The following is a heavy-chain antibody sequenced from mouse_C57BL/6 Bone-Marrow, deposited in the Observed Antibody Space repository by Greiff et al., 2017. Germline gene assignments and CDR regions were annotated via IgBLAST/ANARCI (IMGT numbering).Heavy chain of an antibody. Sequence: QVQLKQPGAELVMPGASVKLSCKASGYTFTSYWMHWVKQRPGPGLAWIGELDPSDSYTNYNQKFKGKSTLPVDKSSSTAYMQLSSLTSEDSAGYYCAAYDYDAYWGQGTLVTVSA. CDR3: AAYDYDAY. CDR1: GYTFTSYW. CDR2: LDPSDSYT. J-gene: IGHJ3*01. V-gene: IGHV1-69*01. D-gene: IGHD2-4*01.